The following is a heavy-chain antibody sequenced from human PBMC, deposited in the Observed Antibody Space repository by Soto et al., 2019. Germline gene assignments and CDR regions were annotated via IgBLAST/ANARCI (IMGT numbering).Heavy chain of an antibody. CDR2: IYHSGST. D-gene: IGHD1-26*01. J-gene: IGHJ4*02. Sequence: QVQLQESGPGLVKPSGTLSLTCAVSGDSISSSNWWSWVRQPPGKGLEWIGEIYHSGSTNYNPSPSSRVTISVDKSKNQFSLTMNSVTAADTAVYYCARHSGSYFRDYWGQGTLVTVSS. CDR1: GDSISSSNW. V-gene: IGHV4-4*02. CDR3: ARHSGSYFRDY.